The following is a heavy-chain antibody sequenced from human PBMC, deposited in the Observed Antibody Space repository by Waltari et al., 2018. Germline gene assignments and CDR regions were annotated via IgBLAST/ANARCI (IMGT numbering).Heavy chain of an antibody. V-gene: IGHV3-21*01. CDR1: GFTFSSYS. Sequence: EVQLVESGGGLVKPGGSLRLSCAASGFTFSSYSMNWVRQAPGKGLEWVSSISRSSSYIYYADSVKGRFTISRDNAKNSLYLQMNSLRAEDTAVYYCARDQGYNWKPYFDYWGQGTLVTVSS. CDR2: ISRSSSYI. CDR3: ARDQGYNWKPYFDY. J-gene: IGHJ4*02. D-gene: IGHD1-20*01.